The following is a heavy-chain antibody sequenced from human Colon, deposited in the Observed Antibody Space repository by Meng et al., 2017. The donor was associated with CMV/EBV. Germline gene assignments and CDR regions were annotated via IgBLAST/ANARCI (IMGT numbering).Heavy chain of an antibody. CDR3: TPWRGFSWSDY. Sequence: GGSLRLSCAASGFIFSDYWMSWVRQAPGKGLEWVSFIRNKPQGATTEYAASVKGRFTISRDDSKTIVYLQMNSLKSADTAVYYCTPWRGFSWSDYWGQGALVTVSS. J-gene: IGHJ4*02. CDR2: IRNKPQGATT. V-gene: IGHV3-49*04. CDR1: GFIFSDYW. D-gene: IGHD3-10*01.